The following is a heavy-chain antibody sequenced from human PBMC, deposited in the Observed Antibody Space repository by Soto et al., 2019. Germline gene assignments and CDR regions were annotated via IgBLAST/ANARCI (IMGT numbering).Heavy chain of an antibody. Sequence: QVQLVQSGAEVRKPGSSVKVSRKASGGNFSNYAISWVRQAPGQGLEWMGGIIVLFGTTNYAQKFRGRLTVSADESTSTAYMELGRLSFDDTAIYYCARARGSSWYNWFDPWGQGTLVTVSS. J-gene: IGHJ5*02. CDR1: GGNFSNYA. V-gene: IGHV1-69*01. D-gene: IGHD6-19*01. CDR3: ARARGSSWYNWFDP. CDR2: IIVLFGTT.